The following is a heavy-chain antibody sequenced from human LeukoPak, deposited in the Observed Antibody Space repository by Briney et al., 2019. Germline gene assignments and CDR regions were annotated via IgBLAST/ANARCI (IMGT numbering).Heavy chain of an antibody. D-gene: IGHD1-26*01. CDR1: GGSISSYY. CDR2: INHSGST. V-gene: IGHV4-34*01. J-gene: IGHJ5*02. CDR3: ARLRGSYRYNWFDP. Sequence: SETLSLTCTVSGGSISSYYWSWIRQPPGKGLEWIGEINHSGSTNYNPSLKSRVTISVDTSKNQFSLKLSSVTAADTAVYYCARLRGSYRYNWFDPWGQGTLVTVSS.